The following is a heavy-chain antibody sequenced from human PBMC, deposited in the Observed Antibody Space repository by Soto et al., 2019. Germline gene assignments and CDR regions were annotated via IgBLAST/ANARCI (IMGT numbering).Heavy chain of an antibody. CDR2: IYYSGST. CDR3: ARESRDGYNYGRESYGMDV. Sequence: SETLSLTCTVSGGSISSYYWSWIRQPPGKGLEWIGYIYYSGSTNYNPSLKSRVTISVDTSKNQFSLKLSSVTAADTAVYYCARESRDGYNYGRESYGMDVWGQGTTVTVS. V-gene: IGHV4-59*01. D-gene: IGHD5-12*01. CDR1: GGSISSYY. J-gene: IGHJ6*02.